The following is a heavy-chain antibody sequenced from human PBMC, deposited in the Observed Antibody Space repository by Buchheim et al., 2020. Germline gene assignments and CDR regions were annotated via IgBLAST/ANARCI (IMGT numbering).Heavy chain of an antibody. Sequence: EVQLVESGGGLVQPGGSLRLSCAASGFTFSNYWMNWVRQAPGKGLEWVANIKQDGSGKYYVDSVKGGFTISRDNAKNTLYLQMSSLRAEDTAVYYCARGRYVSGWTFDSWGQGTL. J-gene: IGHJ4*02. D-gene: IGHD6-19*01. V-gene: IGHV3-7*01. CDR1: GFTFSNYW. CDR2: IKQDGSGK. CDR3: ARGRYVSGWTFDS.